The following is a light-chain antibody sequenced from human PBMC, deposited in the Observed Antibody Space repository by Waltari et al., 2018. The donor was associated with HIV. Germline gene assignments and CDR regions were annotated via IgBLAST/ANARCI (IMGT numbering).Light chain of an antibody. J-gene: IGLJ3*02. Sequence: QSALTQPPSVSGSLGQSVTISCTGTSSDIGAYNRVSWYQQSPGTAPKLRIYEVTHRPSGVPVRLSGYKSVNTASLTISVLQADVEADYYCSSYTTSSTWVCGGGTKWTVL. CDR2: EVT. CDR1: SSDIGAYNR. CDR3: SSYTTSSTWV. V-gene: IGLV2-18*02.